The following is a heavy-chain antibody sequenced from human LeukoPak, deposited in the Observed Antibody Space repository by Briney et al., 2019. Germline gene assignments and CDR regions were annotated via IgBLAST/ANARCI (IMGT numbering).Heavy chain of an antibody. CDR2: ISSSGGST. CDR3: AKEFYDSSGYRIPFFDY. V-gene: IGHV3-23*01. J-gene: IGHJ4*02. D-gene: IGHD3-22*01. Sequence: PGGSLRLSCAASGFTFSSYAMNWVRQTPGKGLEWVSAISSSGGSTYYADSVKGRFTISRDNSKNTLYLEMHSLRAEDTAVYYCAKEFYDSSGYRIPFFDYWGQGTLVTVSS. CDR1: GFTFSSYA.